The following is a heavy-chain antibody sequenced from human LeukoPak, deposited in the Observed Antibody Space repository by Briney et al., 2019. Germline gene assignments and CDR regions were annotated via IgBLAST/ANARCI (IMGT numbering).Heavy chain of an antibody. Sequence: ASVKVSCKASGYTFTSYGISWVRQAPGQGLEWMGRIIPILGIANYAQKFQGRVTITADKSTSTAYMELSSLRSEDTAVYYCASSEKTYYDFWSGRSGPTYYYYGMDVWGQGTTVTVSS. D-gene: IGHD3-3*01. J-gene: IGHJ6*02. CDR1: GYTFTSYG. CDR3: ASSEKTYYDFWSGRSGPTYYYYGMDV. CDR2: IIPILGIA. V-gene: IGHV1-69*04.